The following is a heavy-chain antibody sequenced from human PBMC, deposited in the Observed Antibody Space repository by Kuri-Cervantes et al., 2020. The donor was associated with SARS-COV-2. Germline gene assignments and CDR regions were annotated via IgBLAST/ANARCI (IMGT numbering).Heavy chain of an antibody. V-gene: IGHV4-38-2*02. CDR2: IYYSGST. Sequence: GSLRLSCTVSNYSISSGYYWGWIRQPPGKGLEWIGSIYYSGSTYYNPSLKSRVTISVDTSKNQFSLKLSSVTAADTAVYYCRYSRWSGPYYYYMDVWGKGTTVTVSS. CDR3: RYSRWSGPYYYYMDV. D-gene: IGHD3-3*01. J-gene: IGHJ6*03. CDR1: NYSISSGYY.